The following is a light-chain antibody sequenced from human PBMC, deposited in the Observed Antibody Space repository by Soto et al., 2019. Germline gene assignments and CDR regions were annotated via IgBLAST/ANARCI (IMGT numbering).Light chain of an antibody. CDR3: GAWDDSLNGLV. CDR2: NNN. J-gene: IGLJ1*01. Sequence: QSVLTQPPSASGTPGQRVTISCSGSSSNIGSNTVNCYQQLPGTAPKLLIYNNNQRPSGVPDRFSGSKSGTPASLVISGLQSEDEADYYCGAWDDSLNGLVFGTGTKLTVL. V-gene: IGLV1-44*01. CDR1: SSNIGSNT.